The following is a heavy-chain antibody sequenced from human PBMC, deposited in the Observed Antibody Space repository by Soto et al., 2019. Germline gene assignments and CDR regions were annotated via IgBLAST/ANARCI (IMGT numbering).Heavy chain of an antibody. D-gene: IGHD2-2*01. CDR1: GYTLTELS. V-gene: IGHV1-24*01. CDR2: FDPEDGET. J-gene: IGHJ4*02. CDR3: ATHWDIVVVPAAFFNY. Sequence: ASVKVSCKVSGYTLTELSMHWVRQAPGKGLEWMGGFDPEDGETIYAQKFQGRVTMTEDTSTDTAYMELSSLRSEDTAVYYCATHWDIVVVPAAFFNYWGQGTLVTVSS.